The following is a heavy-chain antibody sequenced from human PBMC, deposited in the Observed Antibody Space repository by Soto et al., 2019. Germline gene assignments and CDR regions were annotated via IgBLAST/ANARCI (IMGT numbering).Heavy chain of an antibody. D-gene: IGHD6-19*01. CDR2: IKSKTDGGTT. Sequence: GGSLRLSCAASGFTFSDYYMSWIRQAPGKGLEWVGRIKSKTDGGTTDYAAPVKGRFTISRDDSKNTLYLQMNSLKTEDTAVYYCTTGPPIAVAGRGIDYWGQGTLVTVSS. CDR1: GFTFSDYY. V-gene: IGHV3-15*01. J-gene: IGHJ4*02. CDR3: TTGPPIAVAGRGIDY.